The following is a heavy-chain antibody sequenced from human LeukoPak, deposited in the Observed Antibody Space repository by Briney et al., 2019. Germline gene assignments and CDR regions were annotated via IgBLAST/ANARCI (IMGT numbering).Heavy chain of an antibody. V-gene: IGHV3-15*01. D-gene: IGHD3-10*01. J-gene: IGHJ4*02. CDR2: IKSKGDGGTT. CDR1: GFTFSGAW. Sequence: PGGSLRLSCAASGFTFSGAWMASVRQARGKGLEWTAHIKSKGDGGTTDYAAAGEGRFTISRDDSTNMFSLEMHSLKTDDTAVYYCATDVPARSYPLDYWGQGTPVTVSS. CDR3: ATDVPARSYPLDY.